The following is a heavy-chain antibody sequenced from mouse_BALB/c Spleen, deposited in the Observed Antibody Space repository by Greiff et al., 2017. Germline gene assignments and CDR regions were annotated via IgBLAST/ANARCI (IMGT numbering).Heavy chain of an antibody. CDR3: ARESSYAMDY. Sequence: QVQLQQSGAELVRPGVSVKISCKGSGYTFTDYAMHWVKQSHAKSLEWIGVISTYYGDASYNQKFKGKATMTVDKSSSTAYMELARLTSEDSAIYYCARESSYAMDYWGQGTSVTVSS. CDR2: ISTYYGDA. CDR1: GYTFTDYA. V-gene: IGHV1S137*01. J-gene: IGHJ4*01. D-gene: IGHD1-3*01.